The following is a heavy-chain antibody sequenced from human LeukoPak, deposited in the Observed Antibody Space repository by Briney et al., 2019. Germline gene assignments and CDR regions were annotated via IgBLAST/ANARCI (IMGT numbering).Heavy chain of an antibody. CDR1: GVSISSTTYY. CDR2: IYYSGST. CDR3: ARHAGGSGHFDY. J-gene: IGHJ4*02. Sequence: SETLSLTCTVSGVSISSTTYYWGWIRQPPGKGLEWIGNIYYSGSTYYNPSLKSRVTISVDTSKNQFSLNLSSVTAADTAVYYCARHAGGSGHFDYWGQGTLVTVSS. V-gene: IGHV4-39*01. D-gene: IGHD2-15*01.